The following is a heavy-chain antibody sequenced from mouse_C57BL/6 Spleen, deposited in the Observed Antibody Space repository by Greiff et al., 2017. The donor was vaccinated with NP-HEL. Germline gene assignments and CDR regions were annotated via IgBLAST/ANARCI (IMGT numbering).Heavy chain of an antibody. CDR3: ARRGNYVAMDY. CDR2: IDPSDSYT. D-gene: IGHD2-1*01. V-gene: IGHV1-59*01. J-gene: IGHJ4*01. Sequence: VQLQQPGAELVRPGTSVKLSCKASGYTFTSYWMHWVKQRPGQGLEWIGVIDPSDSYTNYNQKFKGKATLTVDTSSSTAYMQLSSLTSEDSAVYYCARRGNYVAMDYWGQGTSVTVSS. CDR1: GYTFTSYW.